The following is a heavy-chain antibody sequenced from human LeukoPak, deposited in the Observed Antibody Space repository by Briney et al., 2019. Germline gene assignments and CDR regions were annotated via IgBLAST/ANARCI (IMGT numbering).Heavy chain of an antibody. D-gene: IGHD3-10*01. CDR1: GYSFTSYW. J-gene: IGHJ5*02. Sequence: PGESLKFSGKGSGYSFTSYWIGWVRQMPGKGLEWMGIIYPGDSDTSYSPSFQGHVTISADKSISTAYLQWSSLKASDTAMYCCARRIQVPSGSHNWFDPWGQGTLVTVSS. V-gene: IGHV5-51*01. CDR3: ARRIQVPSGSHNWFDP. CDR2: IYPGDSDT.